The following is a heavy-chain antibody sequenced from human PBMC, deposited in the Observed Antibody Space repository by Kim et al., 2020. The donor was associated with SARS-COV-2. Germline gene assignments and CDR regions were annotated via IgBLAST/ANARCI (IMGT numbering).Heavy chain of an antibody. Sequence: GTNYAQKFQGRVTMTRDTSISTAYMELSRLRSDDTAVYYCAREVADGMDVWGQGTTVTVSS. D-gene: IGHD2-15*01. V-gene: IGHV1-2*02. CDR3: AREVADGMDV. J-gene: IGHJ6*02. CDR2: GT.